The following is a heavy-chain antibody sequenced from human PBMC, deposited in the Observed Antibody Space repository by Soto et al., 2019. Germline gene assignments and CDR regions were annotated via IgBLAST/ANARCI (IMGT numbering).Heavy chain of an antibody. Sequence: PGGSLRLSCAASGFTFSSYGMHWVRQAPGKGLEWVAVISYDGSNKYYADSVKGRFTISRDNSKNTLYLQMNSLRAEDTAVYYCAKDLDYYDSSAHDYWGQGTLVTVS. D-gene: IGHD3-22*01. V-gene: IGHV3-30*18. J-gene: IGHJ4*02. CDR2: ISYDGSNK. CDR1: GFTFSSYG. CDR3: AKDLDYYDSSAHDY.